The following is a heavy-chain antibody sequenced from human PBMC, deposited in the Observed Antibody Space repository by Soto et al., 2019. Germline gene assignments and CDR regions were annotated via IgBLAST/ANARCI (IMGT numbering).Heavy chain of an antibody. V-gene: IGHV3-30*03. Sequence: QVQLVESGGGVVQPGRSLRLSCAASGFTFSSYGMHWVRQAPGKGLEWVAVISYDGSNKYYADSVKGRFTISRDNSKNTLYLQMNSLRAEDTGVYYCTAVAGQSGAFDIWGQGTMVTVSS. D-gene: IGHD6-19*01. CDR2: ISYDGSNK. CDR3: TAVAGQSGAFDI. J-gene: IGHJ3*02. CDR1: GFTFSSYG.